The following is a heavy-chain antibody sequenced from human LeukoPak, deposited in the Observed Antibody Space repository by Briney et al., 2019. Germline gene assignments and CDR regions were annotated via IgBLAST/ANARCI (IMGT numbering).Heavy chain of an antibody. V-gene: IGHV1-24*01. CDR2: FDPEDGET. CDR1: GYTLTELS. J-gene: IGHJ6*02. CDR3: ATEIGSSNQNYYYGMDV. D-gene: IGHD2-2*01. Sequence: ASVKVSCKVSGYTLTELSMHWVRQAPGKGLEWMGGFDPEDGETIYAQKFQGRVTMTEDTSTDTAYMELSSLRSEDTAVYYCATEIGSSNQNYYYGMDVWGQGTTVTVSS.